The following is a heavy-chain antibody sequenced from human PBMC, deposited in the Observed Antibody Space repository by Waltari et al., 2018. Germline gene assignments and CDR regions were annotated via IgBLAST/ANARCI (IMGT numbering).Heavy chain of an antibody. J-gene: IGHJ3*02. D-gene: IGHD2-21*01. V-gene: IGHV4-39*07. CDR1: GGSISSSSYY. CDR3: ASYCGGDCYTKSSDAFDI. Sequence: QLQLQESGPGLVKPSETLSLTCTVSGGSISSSSYYWGWIRQPPGKGLEWIGSIYYSGSTYYHPALKSRVTISVDTSKNQFSLKRSSVTAADTAVYYCASYCGGDCYTKSSDAFDIWGQGTMVTVSS. CDR2: IYYSGST.